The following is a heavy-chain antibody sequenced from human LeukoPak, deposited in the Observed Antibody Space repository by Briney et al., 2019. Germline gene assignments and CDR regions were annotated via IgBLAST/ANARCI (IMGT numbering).Heavy chain of an antibody. V-gene: IGHV3-23*01. CDR1: GYTFSSYA. J-gene: IGHJ5*02. D-gene: IGHD2-21*01. CDR3: AKESELLCGGWFDP. CDR2: ISGSGDIT. Sequence: GGSLRLSCAASGYTFSSYAMSWVRQAPGKGLEWVSVISGSGDITYSADSVKGRFTISRDNSKNTLDLQMSSLRAEDTAVYYCAKESELLCGGWFDPWGHGTLVTVSS.